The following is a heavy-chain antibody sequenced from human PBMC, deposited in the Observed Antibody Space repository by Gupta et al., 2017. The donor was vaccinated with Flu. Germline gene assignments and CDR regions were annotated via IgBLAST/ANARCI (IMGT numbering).Heavy chain of an antibody. V-gene: IGHV3-11*01. Sequence: YADSVKGRFTISRDNAKNSLYLQMNSLRAEDPAVYYCAREGSGTYADYFDSWGQGTLVTVAS. CDR3: AREGSGTYADYFDS. D-gene: IGHD1-26*01. J-gene: IGHJ4*02.